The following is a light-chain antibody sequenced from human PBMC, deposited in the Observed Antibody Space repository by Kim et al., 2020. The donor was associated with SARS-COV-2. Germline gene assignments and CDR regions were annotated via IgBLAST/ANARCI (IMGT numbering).Light chain of an antibody. V-gene: IGLV1-44*01. J-gene: IGLJ2*01. CDR3: ASWDDSLNGRVV. CDR1: FSNVGSNT. CDR2: RNK. Sequence: TISCSGSFSNVGSNTVSWYQQYPGAAPKILVYRNKERPAGVPDRFSASKSGTSASLAISGLQSDDEAHYYCASWDDSLNGRVVFGGGTQLTVL.